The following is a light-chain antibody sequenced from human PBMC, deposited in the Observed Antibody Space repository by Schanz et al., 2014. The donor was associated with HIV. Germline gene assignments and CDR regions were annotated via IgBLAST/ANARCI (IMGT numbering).Light chain of an antibody. CDR1: QTVSSNS. V-gene: IGKV3D-20*02. J-gene: IGKJ4*01. CDR2: DAS. CDR3: QQRSDWPPLT. Sequence: EIVMTQSPATLSVSPGERATLSCRASQTVSSNSLGWYQQKRGQAPRLLIYDASIRATGIPARFSGSGSGTDFTLTINSLEPEDFAVYYCQQRSDWPPLTFGGGTKVEIK.